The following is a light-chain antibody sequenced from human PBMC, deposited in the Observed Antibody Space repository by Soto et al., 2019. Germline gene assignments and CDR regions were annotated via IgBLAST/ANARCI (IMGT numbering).Light chain of an antibody. CDR3: QQYGSSPRT. Sequence: EIVLTQSPGTLSLSPGERATLSCRASQSVSSSHLACYQQKPGQAPRRLISGASSRATGIPDRFTGSGSGTDFTLTISRLEPEDFAVYYCQQYGSSPRTFGQGTKVEIK. J-gene: IGKJ1*01. CDR1: QSVSSSH. V-gene: IGKV3-20*01. CDR2: GAS.